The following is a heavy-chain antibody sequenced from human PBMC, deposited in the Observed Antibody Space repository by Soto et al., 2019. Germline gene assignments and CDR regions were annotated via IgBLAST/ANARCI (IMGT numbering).Heavy chain of an antibody. CDR1: GGSISSSSYY. CDR2: IYYSGST. D-gene: IGHD2-2*01. J-gene: IGHJ6*02. Sequence: PSETLSLTCTVSGGSISSSSYYWGWIRQPPGKGLEWIGSIYYSGSTYYNPSLKSRVTISVDTSKNQFSLKLSSVTAADTAVYYCARIVVVPAANYGMDVWGQGTTVTVSS. CDR3: ARIVVVPAANYGMDV. V-gene: IGHV4-39*01.